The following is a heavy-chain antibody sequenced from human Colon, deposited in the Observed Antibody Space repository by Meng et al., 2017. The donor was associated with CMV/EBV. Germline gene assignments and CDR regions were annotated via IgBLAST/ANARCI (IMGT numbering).Heavy chain of an antibody. Sequence: SCKASGYTISTHHVQWVRQDPGQGPEWIGIIFSTNGGTKIAQSFQGRVTVTRDTSTSTVYMDLSSLGSEDTAVYYCATEIPGSAYFDYWGQGTLVTVSS. V-gene: IGHV1-46*01. J-gene: IGHJ4*02. D-gene: IGHD2-21*01. CDR2: IFSTNGGT. CDR3: ATEIPGSAYFDY. CDR1: GYTISTHH.